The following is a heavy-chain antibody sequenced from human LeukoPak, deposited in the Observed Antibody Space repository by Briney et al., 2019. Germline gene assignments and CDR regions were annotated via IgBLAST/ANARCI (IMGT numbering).Heavy chain of an antibody. V-gene: IGHV3-7*01. CDR1: GFTFSSYW. J-gene: IGHJ1*01. D-gene: IGHD6-19*01. CDR2: IKQDGSEK. CDR3: ARMVSGWYSAEYFQH. Sequence: GGSLRLSCAASGFTFSSYWMSWVRQAPGKGLEWVANIKQDGSEKYYVDSVKGRFTISRDNAKNSLYLQMNSLRAEDTAVYYCARMVSGWYSAEYFQHWGQGTLVTVSS.